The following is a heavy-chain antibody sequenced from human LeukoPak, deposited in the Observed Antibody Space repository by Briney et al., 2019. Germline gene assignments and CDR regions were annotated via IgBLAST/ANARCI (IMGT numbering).Heavy chain of an antibody. D-gene: IGHD2-2*02. CDR2: ISGSGGST. CDR1: GFTFSSYA. CDR3: AKGYCRGISCYSDY. V-gene: IGHV3-23*01. Sequence: GGSLRLSCAASGFTFSSYAMSWVRQAPGKGLEWVSGISGSGGSTYYADSVKGRFTISRDNSKNTLYLQMNSLRAEDTAVYYCAKGYCRGISCYSDYWGQGTLVSVSS. J-gene: IGHJ4*02.